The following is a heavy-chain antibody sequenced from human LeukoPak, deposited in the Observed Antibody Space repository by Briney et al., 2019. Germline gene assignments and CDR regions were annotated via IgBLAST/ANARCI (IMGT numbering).Heavy chain of an antibody. CDR1: GFTFSSYS. CDR2: ISRGGRTV. V-gene: IGHV3-48*04. D-gene: IGHD1-26*01. CDR3: ARDLSVGQTLHYYFDY. J-gene: IGHJ4*02. Sequence: GGSLRLSCAASGFTFSSYSMNWVRQAPGKGLDWVAYISRGGRTVDYADSVKGRFTISRDSAKNALYLQMNSLRAEDTAVYYCARDLSVGQTLHYYFDYWGQGTLVTVSS.